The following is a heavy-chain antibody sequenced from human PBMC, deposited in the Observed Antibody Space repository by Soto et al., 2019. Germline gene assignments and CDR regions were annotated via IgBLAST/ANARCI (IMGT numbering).Heavy chain of an antibody. CDR1: GFTFSSYA. CDR2: ISFEGSYK. D-gene: IGHD6-13*01. V-gene: IGHV3-30*04. CDR3: VRAAGIAAAGSSQGVL. J-gene: IGHJ4*02. Sequence: LRLSCAASGFTFSSYAMHWVRQAPGKGLEWVAVISFEGSYKYYADSVKGRFTVSRDNSKNTVSLQMDSLTGEDSALYYCVRAAGIAAAGSSQGVLWGQGTLVTVSS.